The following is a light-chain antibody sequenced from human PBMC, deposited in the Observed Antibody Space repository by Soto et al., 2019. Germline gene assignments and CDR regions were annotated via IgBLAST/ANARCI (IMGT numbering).Light chain of an antibody. J-gene: IGLJ3*02. CDR2: GDD. V-gene: IGLV6-57*01. CDR1: SGTIASNN. CDR3: QSHDSDNVKGV. Sequence: NFMLTQPHSVSESPGKTVIISCTRSSGTIASNNVQWYQQRPGSFAPTVIYGDDQRPTGVSDRFSGFIDSSPNSASLTISGLMTEDDADYYWQSHDSDNVKGVFGGGTKLTVL.